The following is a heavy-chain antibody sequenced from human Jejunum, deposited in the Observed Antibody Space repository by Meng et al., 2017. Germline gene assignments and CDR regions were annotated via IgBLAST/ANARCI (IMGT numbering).Heavy chain of an antibody. CDR2: IKSDGNSI. D-gene: IGHD5-18*01. Sequence: GESLKISCAASGVIFGDYWMHWVRQAPGKGLMWVSRIKSDGNSITYAESVKGRFTISRDNAKSSLYLQMNSLRAEDTAVYYCARDGYSYGYGVDYWGQGTLVTVSS. CDR1: GVIFGDYW. J-gene: IGHJ4*02. CDR3: ARDGYSYGYGVDY. V-gene: IGHV3-74*03.